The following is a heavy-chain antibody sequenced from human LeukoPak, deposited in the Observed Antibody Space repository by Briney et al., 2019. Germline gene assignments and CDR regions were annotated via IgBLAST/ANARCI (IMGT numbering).Heavy chain of an antibody. CDR1: GGSISSYY. CDR3: ARTLGVNSSGWYYYYGMDV. J-gene: IGHJ6*02. D-gene: IGHD6-19*01. V-gene: IGHV4-59*01. Sequence: PSETLSLTCTVSGGSISSYYWSWIRQPPGKGLEWIGYIYYSGSTNYNPSLKSRVTISVDTSKNQFSLKLSSVTAADTAVYYCARTLGVNSSGWYYYYGMDVWGQGTTVTVSS. CDR2: IYYSGST.